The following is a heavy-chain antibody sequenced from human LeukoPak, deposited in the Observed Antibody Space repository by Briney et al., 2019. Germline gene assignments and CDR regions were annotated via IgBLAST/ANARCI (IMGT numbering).Heavy chain of an antibody. D-gene: IGHD6-13*01. CDR3: ARALSGSYYPH. Sequence: ASVKVSCKASGYTFTSYYMHWVRQAPGQGLEWMGWIDPNSGGPNYAQKFQGRVTMTRDTSISTAYMELSSLGSDDTAVYYCARALSGSYYPHWGQGTLVTVS. CDR2: IDPNSGGP. J-gene: IGHJ4*02. V-gene: IGHV1-2*02. CDR1: GYTFTSYY.